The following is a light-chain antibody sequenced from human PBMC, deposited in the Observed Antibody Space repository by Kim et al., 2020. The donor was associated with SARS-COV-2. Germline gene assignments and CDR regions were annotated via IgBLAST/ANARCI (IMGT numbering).Light chain of an antibody. CDR3: QQSNDWPPLT. J-gene: IGKJ1*01. Sequence: PGERATLSARASQTINNRLVWYQQKPGQAPRLLIYDATTRASGVPARFIGGGSETDFTLTISSLQSEDFAVYYCQQSNDWPPLTFGQGTKVDIK. V-gene: IGKV3-15*01. CDR2: DAT. CDR1: QTINNR.